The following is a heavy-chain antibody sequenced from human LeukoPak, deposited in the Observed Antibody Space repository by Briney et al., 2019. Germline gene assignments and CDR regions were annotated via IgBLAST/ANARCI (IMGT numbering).Heavy chain of an antibody. CDR1: GFTVSNRC. V-gene: IGHV3-53*01. J-gene: IGHJ4*02. CDR3: ARGLFLSGYLDAFGI. CDR2: IYSDGRT. D-gene: IGHD3-22*01. Sequence: GGSLRLSCAASGFTVSNRCMTWVRQAPGKGLEWVSLIYSDGRTYYADSVKGRCTISRDGSKNTLYLQMNSLRVEDTAVYYCARGLFLSGYLDAFGIWGQGTLVTVSS.